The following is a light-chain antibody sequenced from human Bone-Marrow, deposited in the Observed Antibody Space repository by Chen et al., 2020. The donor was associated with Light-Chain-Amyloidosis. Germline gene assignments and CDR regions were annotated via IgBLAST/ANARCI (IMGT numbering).Light chain of an antibody. CDR2: VDS. CDR3: QVWDRSSDRPV. J-gene: IGLJ3*02. V-gene: IGLV3-21*02. CDR1: NIGPTS. Sequence: SYVLTQPSSVSVAPGQTATIACGGNNIGPTSVHWYQQTPGQAPLLVVYVDSDRPSGIPERLSGSNSGNTATLTISRVEAGDEADYYCQVWDRSSDRPVFGGGTKLTVL.